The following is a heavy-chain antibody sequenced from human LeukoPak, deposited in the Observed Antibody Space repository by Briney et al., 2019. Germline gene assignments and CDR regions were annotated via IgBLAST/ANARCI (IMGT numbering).Heavy chain of an antibody. J-gene: IGHJ4*02. Sequence: GASVKVSCKASGYTFTSYGISWVRQAPGQGLEWMGWISAYNGDTNYAQKLQGRVTMTTDTSTSTAYMELRSLRPDDTAVYYCARERDTARFDYWGQGTLVTVSS. CDR1: GYTFTSYG. V-gene: IGHV1-18*01. CDR2: ISAYNGDT. CDR3: ARERDTARFDY. D-gene: IGHD5-18*01.